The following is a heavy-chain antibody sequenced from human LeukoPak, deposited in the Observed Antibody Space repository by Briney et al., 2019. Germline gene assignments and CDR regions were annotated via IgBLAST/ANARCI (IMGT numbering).Heavy chain of an antibody. J-gene: IGHJ6*03. CDR2: INPNSGGT. V-gene: IGHV1-2*02. CDR3: AREKARSSSAAARYYYYYMDV. CDR1: GYTFTGYY. D-gene: IGHD6-13*01. Sequence: ASVKVSCKASGYTFTGYYMHWVRQAPGQGLEWMGWINPNSGGTNYAQKFQGRVTMTRDMSTSTVYMELSSLRSEDTAVYYCAREKARSSSAAARYYYYYMDVWGKGTTVTVSS.